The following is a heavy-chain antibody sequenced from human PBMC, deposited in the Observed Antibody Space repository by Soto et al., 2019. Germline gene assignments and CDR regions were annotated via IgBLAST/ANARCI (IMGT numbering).Heavy chain of an antibody. CDR3: ARDLKLSDHHYYYGIDM. CDR1: GFIFGDYA. CDR2: MSLDGSNQ. Sequence: QMQLVESGGGMVQPGRSLRLSCAASGFIFGDYAMHWVRQAPGKGLDWVAVMSLDGSNQYYADSVKGRFSISRDNSKNTLYLQMNSLTAEDTGVYFCARDLKLSDHHYYYGIDMWGQGTPVTVSS. J-gene: IGHJ6*02. V-gene: IGHV3-30-3*01.